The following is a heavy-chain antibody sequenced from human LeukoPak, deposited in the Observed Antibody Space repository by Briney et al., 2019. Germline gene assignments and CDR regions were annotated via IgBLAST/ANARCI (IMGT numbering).Heavy chain of an antibody. CDR1: GFTFSSYW. D-gene: IGHD3-10*02. J-gene: IGHJ6*04. V-gene: IGHV3-48*03. Sequence: SLXXXCXASGFTFSSYWMSWVRQAPGKGLEWVSYISSSGSTIYYADSVKGRFTISRDNAKNSLYLQMNSLRAEDTAVYYCAELGITMIGGVWGKGTTVTISS. CDR3: AELGITMIGGV. CDR2: ISSSGSTI.